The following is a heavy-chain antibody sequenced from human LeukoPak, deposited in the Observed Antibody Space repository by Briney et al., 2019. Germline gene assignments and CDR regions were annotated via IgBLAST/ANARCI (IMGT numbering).Heavy chain of an antibody. CDR1: GFTFSSYA. J-gene: IGHJ4*02. Sequence: GGSLRLSCAASGFTFSSYAMSWVRQAPGKGLEWVSAISGSGGSTYYADSVKGRFTISRDNSKNTLYLQMNSLRAEDTAVYYCAKDRKGGSYSDCSDYWGQGTLVTVSS. D-gene: IGHD1-26*01. CDR3: AKDRKGGSYSDCSDY. CDR2: ISGSGGST. V-gene: IGHV3-23*01.